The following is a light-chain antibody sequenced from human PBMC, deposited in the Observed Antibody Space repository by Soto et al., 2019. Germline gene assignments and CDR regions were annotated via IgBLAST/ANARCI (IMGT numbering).Light chain of an antibody. CDR2: DAS. CDR1: QSVSRY. J-gene: IGKJ5*01. CDR3: QQRSDWPIT. Sequence: EVVLTQSPATLSLSPGERATLSCRASQSVSRYLAWYQQKPGQAPRLLTFDASNRATGIPARFSASGSGTDFTLTISSLESEDSAVYYCQQRSDWPITFGQGTRLDIK. V-gene: IGKV3-11*01.